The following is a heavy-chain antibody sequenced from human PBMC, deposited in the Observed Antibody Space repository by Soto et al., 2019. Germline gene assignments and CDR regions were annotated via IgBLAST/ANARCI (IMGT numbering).Heavy chain of an antibody. CDR3: ARRLHRKIVVVPAARVDYYYGMDV. J-gene: IGHJ6*02. CDR2: INHSGST. D-gene: IGHD2-2*01. Sequence: SETLSLTCAVYGGSFSGYYWSWIRQPPGKGLEWIGEINHSGSTNYNPSLKSRVTISVDTSKNQFSLKLSSVTAADTAVYYCARRLHRKIVVVPAARVDYYYGMDVWGQGTTVTVSS. CDR1: GGSFSGYY. V-gene: IGHV4-34*01.